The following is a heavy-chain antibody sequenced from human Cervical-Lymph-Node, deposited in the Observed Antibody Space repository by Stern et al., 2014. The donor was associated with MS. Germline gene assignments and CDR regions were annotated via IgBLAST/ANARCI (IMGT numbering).Heavy chain of an antibody. CDR1: GGSVSNYF. CDR2: TYYSAGT. V-gene: IGHV4-59*02. Sequence: QVQLQESSPGLVKPSETLYLTCTVSGGSVSNYFWNWVRQPPGKGLEWIGSTYYSAGTNYNPSLKSRVTISVDTSKNLFSLKLHSVTAADTAVYYCARDLSDWGQGTLVTVSS. J-gene: IGHJ4*02. CDR3: ARDLSD. D-gene: IGHD2/OR15-2a*01.